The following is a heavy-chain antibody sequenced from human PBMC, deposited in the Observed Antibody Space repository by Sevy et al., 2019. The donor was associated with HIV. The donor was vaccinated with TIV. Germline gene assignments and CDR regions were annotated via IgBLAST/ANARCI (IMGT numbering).Heavy chain of an antibody. D-gene: IGHD1-1*01. V-gene: IGHV5-51*01. Sequence: GESLKISCKASGYSFGTYWIGWVRQMPGGGLDWMGIIYPGDSDTRYSPSFRGQVTISADTSITTAFLHWSTLEASDTATYYCARRRQLRVAEISGDGGMDVWGQGTAVTVSS. CDR1: GYSFGTYW. CDR2: IYPGDSDT. CDR3: ARRRQLRVAEISGDGGMDV. J-gene: IGHJ6*02.